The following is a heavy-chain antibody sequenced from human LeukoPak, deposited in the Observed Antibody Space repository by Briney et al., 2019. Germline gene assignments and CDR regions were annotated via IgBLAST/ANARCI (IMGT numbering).Heavy chain of an antibody. J-gene: IGHJ4*02. CDR3: AKDMAAYYYASGNIDY. CDR1: GFTFSSYS. CDR2: ISWDGGST. D-gene: IGHD3-10*01. Sequence: GGSLRLSCAASGFTFSSYSMNWVRQAPGKGLEWVSLISWDGGSTYYADSVKGRFTISRDNSKNSLYLQMNSLRAEDTALYYCAKDMAAYYYASGNIDYWGQGTLVTVSS. V-gene: IGHV3-43D*03.